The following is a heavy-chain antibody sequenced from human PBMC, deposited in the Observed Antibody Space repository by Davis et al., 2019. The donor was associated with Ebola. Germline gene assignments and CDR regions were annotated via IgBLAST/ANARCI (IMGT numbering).Heavy chain of an antibody. D-gene: IGHD4-11*01. CDR3: ARRMTTVTPVVLHYYMDV. Sequence: PSETLSLTCAVYGGSFSGYYWSWIRQAPGKGLEWIGYIYYSGSTNYNPSLKSRVTISVDTSKNQFSLKLSSVTAADTAVYYCARRMTTVTPVVLHYYMDVWGKGTTVTVSS. CDR2: IYYSGST. J-gene: IGHJ6*03. V-gene: IGHV4-59*01. CDR1: GGSFSGYY.